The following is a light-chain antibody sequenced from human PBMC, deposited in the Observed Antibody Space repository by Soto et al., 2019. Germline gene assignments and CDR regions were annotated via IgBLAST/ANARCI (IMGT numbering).Light chain of an antibody. Sequence: DIQMTQSPSSLSASVGDRVTITCRARQSISSYLNWYQQNPGKAPKLLIYAAASLLRGVPSWFSGSGSGTDFTLNISSLQPEDFATYYCQQSYRSRTFGQGTKVEIK. CDR2: AAA. CDR3: QQSYRSRT. V-gene: IGKV1-39*01. CDR1: QSISSY. J-gene: IGKJ1*01.